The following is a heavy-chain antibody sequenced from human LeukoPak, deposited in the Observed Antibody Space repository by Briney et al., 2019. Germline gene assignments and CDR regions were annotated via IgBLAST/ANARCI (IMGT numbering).Heavy chain of an antibody. CDR3: ARDRAVEMATIQEGFDI. CDR2: IYYSGST. J-gene: IGHJ3*02. V-gene: IGHV4-59*01. D-gene: IGHD5-24*01. CDR1: GGFISSYY. Sequence: PSETLSLTCTVSGGFISSYYWSWIRQPPGKGLEWIGYIYYSGSTNYNPSLKSRVTISVDTSKNQFSLKLSSVTAADTAVYYCARDRAVEMATIQEGFDIWGQGTMVTVSS.